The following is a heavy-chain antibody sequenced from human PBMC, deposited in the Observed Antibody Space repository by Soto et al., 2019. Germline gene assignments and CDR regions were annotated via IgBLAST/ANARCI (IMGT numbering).Heavy chain of an antibody. CDR3: AKDRGGSTDDAFDI. CDR1: GFTFSSYG. J-gene: IGHJ3*02. Sequence: QVQLVESGGGVVQPGRSLRLSCAASGFTFSSYGMHWVRQAPGKGLEWVAVISYDGSNKYYADSVKGRFTISRDNSKNTLYLQMNSLRAEDTAVYYCAKDRGGSTDDAFDIWGQGTMVTVSS. CDR2: ISYDGSNK. D-gene: IGHD2-8*02. V-gene: IGHV3-30*18.